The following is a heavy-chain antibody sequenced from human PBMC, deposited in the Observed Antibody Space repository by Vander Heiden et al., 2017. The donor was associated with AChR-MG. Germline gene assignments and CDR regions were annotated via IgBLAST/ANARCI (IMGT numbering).Heavy chain of an antibody. J-gene: IGHJ4*02. CDR1: GFTFNKYG. CDR3: AKENQWLGYYDSSGYFYFDY. CDR2: ISYGGSNK. Sequence: QVQLVESGGGVVQPGRSLRLSCAASGFTFNKYGRHWVRQAPGKGLEWVAVISYGGSNKYYADSVKGRFTISRDNSKNTLYLHLNSLRAEDTAVYYCAKENQWLGYYDSSGYFYFDYWGQGTLVTVSS. V-gene: IGHV3-30*18. D-gene: IGHD3-22*01.